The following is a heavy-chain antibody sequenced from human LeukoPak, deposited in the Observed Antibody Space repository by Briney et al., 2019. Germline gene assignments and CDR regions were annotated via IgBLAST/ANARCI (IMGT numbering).Heavy chain of an antibody. CDR2: INPNSGNT. CDR1: GYTFTGYY. D-gene: IGHD4-23*01. V-gene: IGHV1-8*02. Sequence: GASVKVSCKASGYTFTGYYMHWVRQAPGQGLEWMGRINPNSGNTGYAQKFQGRVTMTRNTSISTAYMELSSLRSEDTAVYYCARGPSMVVTHGDYWGQGTLVTVSS. CDR3: ARGPSMVVTHGDY. J-gene: IGHJ4*02.